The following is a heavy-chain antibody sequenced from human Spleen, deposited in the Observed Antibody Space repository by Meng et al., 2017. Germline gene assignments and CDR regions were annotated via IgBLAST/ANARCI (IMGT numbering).Heavy chain of an antibody. J-gene: IGHJ3*01. D-gene: IGHD2-15*01. CDR1: GFPFSSFA. V-gene: IGHV3-23*01. Sequence: GESLKISCAASGFPFSSFAMHWVRQAPGKGLEWVSAIKGNGDETYYADSVKGRFTISRDNSKNTLYLQMNSLRADDTAVYYCARESEDCSGGTFYTDAFDLWGQGTVVTVSS. CDR2: IKGNGDET. CDR3: ARESEDCSGGTFYTDAFDL.